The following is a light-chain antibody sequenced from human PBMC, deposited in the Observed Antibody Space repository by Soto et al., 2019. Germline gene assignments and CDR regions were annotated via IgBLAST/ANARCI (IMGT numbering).Light chain of an antibody. CDR1: QSVSSN. CDR3: QQYNGWPLT. J-gene: IGKJ4*01. V-gene: IGKV3D-15*01. CDR2: GAS. Sequence: EIVMTQSPATLSVSPGERATLSCRASQSVSSNLAWYQQKPGQAPRLLIYGASNRATGIPDRFSGSGSGTEFTLTISSLQSEDFAVYYCQQYNGWPLTFGGGTKVDIK.